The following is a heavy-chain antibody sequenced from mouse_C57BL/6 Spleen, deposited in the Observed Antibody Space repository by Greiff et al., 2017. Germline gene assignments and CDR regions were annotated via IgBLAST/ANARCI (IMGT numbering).Heavy chain of an antibody. CDR1: GYTFTSYW. Sequence: VQLQQPGAELVMPGASVKLSCKASGYTFTSYWMHWVKQRPGQGLEWIGEIDPSDSYTNYNQKFKGKSTVTVDKSSSTAYMQLSSLTSEDSAVYYCARSTVVQYYFDYWGQGTTLTVSS. V-gene: IGHV1-69*01. CDR3: ARSTVVQYYFDY. CDR2: IDPSDSYT. J-gene: IGHJ2*01. D-gene: IGHD1-1*01.